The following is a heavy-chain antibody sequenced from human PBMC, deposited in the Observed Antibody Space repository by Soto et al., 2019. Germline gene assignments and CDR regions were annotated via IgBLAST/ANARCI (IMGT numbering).Heavy chain of an antibody. V-gene: IGHV3-30-3*01. Sequence: GGSLRLSCAASGFTFSSYAMHWVRQAPGKGLEWVAVISYDGSNKYYADSVKGRFTISRDNSKNTLYLQMNSLRAEDTAVYYCARDRQLWLFNCDYWGQGTLVTVSS. D-gene: IGHD5-18*01. CDR2: ISYDGSNK. J-gene: IGHJ4*02. CDR3: ARDRQLWLFNCDY. CDR1: GFTFSSYA.